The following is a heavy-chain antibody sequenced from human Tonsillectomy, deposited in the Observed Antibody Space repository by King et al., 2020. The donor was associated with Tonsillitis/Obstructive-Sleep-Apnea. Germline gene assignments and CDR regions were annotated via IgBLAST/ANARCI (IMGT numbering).Heavy chain of an antibody. V-gene: IGHV4-34*01. CDR3: ARDHLDIVVVPAAYQNYYYYYMDV. D-gene: IGHD2-2*01. CDR2: INHSGST. CDR1: GGSFSGYY. J-gene: IGHJ6*03. Sequence: VQLQQWGAGLLKPSETLSLTCAVYGGSFSGYYWSWIRQPPGKGLEWIGEINHSGSTNYNLSLKSRVTISVDTSKNQFSLKLSSVTAADTAVYYCARDHLDIVVVPAAYQNYYYYYMDVWGKGTTVTVSS.